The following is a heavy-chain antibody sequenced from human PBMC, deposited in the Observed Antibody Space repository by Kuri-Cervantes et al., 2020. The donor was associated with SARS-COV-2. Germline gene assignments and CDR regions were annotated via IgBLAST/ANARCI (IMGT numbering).Heavy chain of an antibody. CDR2: ISSSGSTI. Sequence: GGSLRLSCAASGFTFSSYEMNWVRQAPGKGLEWVSYISSSGSTIYYADSVKGRFTISRDNAKNSLYLQMNSLRADDTALYYCARDKDGIEEFDYWGQGTLVTVSS. D-gene: IGHD5-24*01. V-gene: IGHV3-48*03. CDR1: GFTFSSYE. CDR3: ARDKDGIEEFDY. J-gene: IGHJ4*02.